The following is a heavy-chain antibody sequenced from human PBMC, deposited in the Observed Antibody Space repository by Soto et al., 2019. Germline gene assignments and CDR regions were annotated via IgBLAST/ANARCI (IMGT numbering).Heavy chain of an antibody. CDR2: ISSSSSYI. J-gene: IGHJ4*02. CDR1: FGNYG. D-gene: IGHD3-16*01. V-gene: IGHV3-21*01. CDR3: ARVLGRPSDY. Sequence: FGNYGGSRIRQATGKGLEWVSSISSSSSYIYYADSVKGRFTISRDNAKNSLYLQMNSLRAEDTAVYYCARVLGRPSDYWGQGTQVTAPQ.